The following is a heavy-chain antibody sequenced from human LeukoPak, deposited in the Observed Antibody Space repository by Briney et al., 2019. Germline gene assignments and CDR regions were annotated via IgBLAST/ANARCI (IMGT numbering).Heavy chain of an antibody. D-gene: IGHD6-19*01. CDR2: ISSSSSYI. Sequence: KPGGSLRLSCAASGFTFSSYSMNWVRQAPGKGLEWVSSISSSSSYIYYADSVKGRFTISRDNAKNSLYLQMNSQRAEDTAVYYCARLGTVAGHTFDYWGQGTLVTVSS. CDR3: ARLGTVAGHTFDY. CDR1: GFTFSSYS. V-gene: IGHV3-21*01. J-gene: IGHJ4*02.